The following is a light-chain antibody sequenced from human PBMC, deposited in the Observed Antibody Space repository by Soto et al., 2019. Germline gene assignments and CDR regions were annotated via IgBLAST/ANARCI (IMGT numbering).Light chain of an antibody. J-gene: IGKJ1*01. CDR2: AAS. V-gene: IGKV1-39*01. Sequence: DIQMTQSPSSLSASVGDRVTITCRASQSFSSYLNWYQQKPGKAPKLLIYAASSLQSGVPSRFSGSGSGTDVSLTISSLHPEDFATYYCQQTYSTRWTFGQGTKVEIK. CDR3: QQTYSTRWT. CDR1: QSFSSY.